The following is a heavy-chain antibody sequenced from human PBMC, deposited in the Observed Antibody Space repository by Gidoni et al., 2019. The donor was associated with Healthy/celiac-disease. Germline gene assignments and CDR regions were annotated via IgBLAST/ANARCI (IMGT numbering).Heavy chain of an antibody. CDR3: ARRTVLDSYGSYYFDY. Sequence: QVQLQESGPGLVKPSEPLSLPCPSSGAPISSYSWSWIRQPPGKGLEWIGYIYYSGSTNYNPSLKSRVTISVDTSKNQFSLKLSSVTAADTAVYYCARRTVLDSYGSYYFDYWGQGTLVTVSS. CDR1: GAPISSYS. V-gene: IGHV4-59*08. D-gene: IGHD5-18*01. J-gene: IGHJ4*02. CDR2: IYYSGST.